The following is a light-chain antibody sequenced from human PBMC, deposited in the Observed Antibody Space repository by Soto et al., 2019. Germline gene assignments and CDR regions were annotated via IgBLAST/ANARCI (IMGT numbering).Light chain of an antibody. J-gene: IGLJ2*01. CDR2: DVS. V-gene: IGLV2-14*01. CDR3: SSYTSSRAHVV. Sequence: QSALTQPASVSGSPGQSITISCTGTSSDVGGYNYVSWYQQHPGKAPKLMIYDVSSRPSGVSNRFSGSKSGNTASLTISGLQAEDEAAYHCSSYTSSRAHVVFGGGTKVTVL. CDR1: SSDVGGYNY.